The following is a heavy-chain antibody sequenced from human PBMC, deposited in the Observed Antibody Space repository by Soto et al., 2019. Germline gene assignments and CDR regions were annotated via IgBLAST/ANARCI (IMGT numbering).Heavy chain of an antibody. CDR2: ISWNSGSI. D-gene: IGHD2-21*02. CDR3: AKDKTSSIVVVTAIPYFDY. V-gene: IGHV3-9*01. CDR1: GFTFDDYA. J-gene: IGHJ4*02. Sequence: ESGGGLVQPGRSLRLSCAASGFTFDDYAMHWVRQAPGKGLEWVSGISWNSGSIGYADSVKGRFTISRDNAKNSLYLQMNSLRAEDTALYYCAKDKTSSIVVVTAIPYFDYWGQGTLVTVSS.